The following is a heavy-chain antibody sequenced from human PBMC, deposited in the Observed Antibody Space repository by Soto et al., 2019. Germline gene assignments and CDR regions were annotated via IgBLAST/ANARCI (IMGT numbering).Heavy chain of an antibody. CDR3: ARVGNYYDSSGYSENWFDP. CDR2: IWYDGSNK. V-gene: IGHV3-33*01. D-gene: IGHD3-22*01. J-gene: IGHJ5*02. Sequence: QVQLVESGGGVVQPGRSLRLSCAASGFTFSSYGMHWVRQAPGKGLEWVAVIWYDGSNKYYADSVKGRFTISRDKSKNTLYLQMKSLRAEDTAVYYCARVGNYYDSSGYSENWFDPWGQGTLVTVSS. CDR1: GFTFSSYG.